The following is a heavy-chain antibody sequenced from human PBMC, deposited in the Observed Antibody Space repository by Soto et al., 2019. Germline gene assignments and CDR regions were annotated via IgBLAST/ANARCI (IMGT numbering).Heavy chain of an antibody. V-gene: IGHV1-3*01. CDR2: INAGNGNT. Sequence: ASVNVSCKASGYTFTKYAMHWVRQAPGQRLEWMGWINAGNGNTKYSQKFQGRVTITRDTSASTAYMELSSLRSEDTAVYYCARVSGYYLPDYWGQGTLVTVSS. J-gene: IGHJ4*02. CDR3: ARVSGYYLPDY. CDR1: GYTFTKYA. D-gene: IGHD5-12*01.